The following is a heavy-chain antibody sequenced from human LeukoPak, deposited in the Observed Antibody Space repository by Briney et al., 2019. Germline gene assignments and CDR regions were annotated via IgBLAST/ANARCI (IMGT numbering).Heavy chain of an antibody. Sequence: SETLSLTCTVSGGSISSSSYYWGWIRQPPGKGLEWIGSIYYSGSTYYNPSLKSRVTISVDTSKNQFSLKLSSVTAADTAVYYCARADKWELLRYWGQGTLVTVSS. V-gene: IGHV4-39*01. D-gene: IGHD1-26*01. CDR2: IYYSGST. J-gene: IGHJ4*02. CDR3: ARADKWELLRY. CDR1: GGSISSSSYY.